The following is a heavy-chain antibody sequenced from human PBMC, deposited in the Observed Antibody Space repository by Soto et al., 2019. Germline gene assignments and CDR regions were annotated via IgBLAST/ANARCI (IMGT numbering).Heavy chain of an antibody. Sequence: QITLKESGPTLVKPTQTLTLTCTFSGFSLSTSGVGVGWIRKPPGKALEWLALIYWDDDKRYSPSLTSRLTITKDTSKNQVVLTMTNMDPVDTATYYCAHVLVVVANYGMDVCGQGTTVTVSS. CDR3: AHVLVVVANYGMDV. D-gene: IGHD2-15*01. CDR1: GFSLSTSGVG. CDR2: IYWDDDK. J-gene: IGHJ6*02. V-gene: IGHV2-5*02.